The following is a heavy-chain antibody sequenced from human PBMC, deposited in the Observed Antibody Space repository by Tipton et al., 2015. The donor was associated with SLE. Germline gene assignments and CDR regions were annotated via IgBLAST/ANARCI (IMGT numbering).Heavy chain of an antibody. CDR1: GGSISSGGYY. CDR3: VRLFYTGIWRNWFDP. J-gene: IGHJ5*02. V-gene: IGHV4-31*03. D-gene: IGHD3-16*01. Sequence: TLSLTCTVSGGSISSGGYYWSWIRQHPGRGLEWIGYIYYSGSTYYNASLKSRVTISIDTSKNQFSLKLSSVTAADTAVYYCVRLFYTGIWRNWFDPWGQGTLVTVSS. CDR2: IYYSGST.